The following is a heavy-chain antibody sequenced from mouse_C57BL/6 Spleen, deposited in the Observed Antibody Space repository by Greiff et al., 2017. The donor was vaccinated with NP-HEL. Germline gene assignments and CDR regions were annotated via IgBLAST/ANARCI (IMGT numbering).Heavy chain of an antibody. Sequence: EVQLQQSGAELVRPGASVKLSCTASGFNIKDDYMHWVKQRPEQGLEWIGWIDPENGDTEYASKFQGKATITADTSSNTAYLQLSSLTSEDTAVYYCTTCYGTSCNYAMDYWGQGTSVTVSS. D-gene: IGHD1-1*01. V-gene: IGHV14-4*01. CDR2: IDPENGDT. CDR3: TTCYGTSCNYAMDY. CDR1: GFNIKDDY. J-gene: IGHJ4*01.